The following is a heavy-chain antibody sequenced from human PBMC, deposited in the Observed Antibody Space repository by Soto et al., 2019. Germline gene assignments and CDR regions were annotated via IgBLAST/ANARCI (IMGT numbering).Heavy chain of an antibody. CDR1: GYTFTGYY. CDR2: INPNSGGT. CDR3: ARVGIAARRGPNTTPYGSGSYDY. D-gene: IGHD3-10*01. V-gene: IGHV1-2*04. Sequence: GASVKVSCKASGYTFTGYYMHWVRQAPGQGLEWMGWINPNSGGTNYAQKFQGWVTMTRDTSISTAYMELSRLRSDDTAAYYCARVGIAARRGPNTTPYGSGSYDYWGQGTLVTVSS. J-gene: IGHJ4*02.